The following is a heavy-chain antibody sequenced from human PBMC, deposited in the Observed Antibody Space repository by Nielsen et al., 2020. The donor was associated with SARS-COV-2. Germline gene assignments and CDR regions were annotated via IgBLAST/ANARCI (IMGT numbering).Heavy chain of an antibody. CDR1: GGSFSGYY. V-gene: IGHV4-38-2*01. Sequence: SETLSLTCAVYGGSFSGYYWGWIRQPPGKGLEWIGSIYHSGSTYYNPSLKSRVTISVDTSKNQFSLKLSSVTAADTAVYYCASSLGGYSYGRDYYYMDVWGKGTTVTVSS. CDR3: ASSLGGYSYGRDYYYMDV. J-gene: IGHJ6*03. CDR2: IYHSGST. D-gene: IGHD5-18*01.